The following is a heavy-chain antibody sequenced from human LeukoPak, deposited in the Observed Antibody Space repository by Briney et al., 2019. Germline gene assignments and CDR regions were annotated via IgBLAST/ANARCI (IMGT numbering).Heavy chain of an antibody. CDR1: GFTFSSYA. CDR3: ARAPSGYYHNWFDP. Sequence: GRSLRLSCAASGFTFSSYAMHWVRQAPGKGLEWVAVISYDGSNKYYADSVKGRFTISRDNSKNTLYLQMNSLRAEDTAVYYCARAPSGYYHNWFDPWGQGTLVTVSS. CDR2: ISYDGSNK. J-gene: IGHJ5*02. D-gene: IGHD3-22*01. V-gene: IGHV3-30*04.